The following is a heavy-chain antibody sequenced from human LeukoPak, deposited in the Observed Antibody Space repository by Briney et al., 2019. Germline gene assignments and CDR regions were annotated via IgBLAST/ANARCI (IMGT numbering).Heavy chain of an antibody. CDR2: IYPGDSDT. D-gene: IGHD3-3*01. CDR3: ARPPYYDFWNGYYPDY. V-gene: IGHV5-51*01. J-gene: IGHJ4*02. Sequence: GESLKISCKGSGYSFTKFWIGWVRQMPGKGLEWMGIIYPGDSDTRYSPSFQGQVTLLVDTSISTAYLQWSSLKASDTAMYYGARPPYYDFWNGYYPDYWGQGTLVTVSS. CDR1: GYSFTKFW.